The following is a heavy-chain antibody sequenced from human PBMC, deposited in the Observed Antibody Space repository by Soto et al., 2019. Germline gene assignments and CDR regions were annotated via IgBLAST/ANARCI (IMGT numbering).Heavy chain of an antibody. CDR2: IYYSGST. CDR1: GGSISSGDYY. D-gene: IGHD2-15*01. J-gene: IGHJ4*02. CDR3: GGGGGGPAPFDY. Sequence: SETLSLTCTVSGGSISSGDYYWSWIRQPPGKGLEWIGYIYYSGSTYYNPSLKSRVTISVDTSKNQFSLKLSSVTAADTAVYYCGGGGGGPAPFDYWGQGTLVTVSS. V-gene: IGHV4-30-4*01.